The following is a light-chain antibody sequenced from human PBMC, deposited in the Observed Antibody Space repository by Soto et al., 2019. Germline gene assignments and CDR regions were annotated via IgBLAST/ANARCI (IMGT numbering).Light chain of an antibody. CDR3: SSYAGSNEGV. CDR2: EVS. Sequence: QSVLTQPPSSSGSPGQSVTISCTVTSSDVGGYNYVSWYQQYPGKAPKLMIYEVSKRPSGVPDRFSGSKSGNTASLTVSGLQAEDEAGYYCSSYAGSNEGVFGTGTKVTVL. V-gene: IGLV2-8*01. J-gene: IGLJ1*01. CDR1: SSDVGGYNY.